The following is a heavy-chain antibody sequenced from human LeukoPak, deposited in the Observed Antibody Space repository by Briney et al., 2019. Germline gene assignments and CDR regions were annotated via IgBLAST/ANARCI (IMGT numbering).Heavy chain of an antibody. Sequence: GGSLRLSCAASGFTFSTYGMHWVRQAPGKGLEWVAFIRSDGTSKYYTDSVKGRFTISRDNSKNTLYLQMNSLRAEGTAVYYCANQGGSLTEVGYYMDVWGKGTTVTVSS. J-gene: IGHJ6*03. D-gene: IGHD1-26*01. CDR2: IRSDGTSK. V-gene: IGHV3-30*02. CDR3: ANQGGSLTEVGYYMDV. CDR1: GFTFSTYG.